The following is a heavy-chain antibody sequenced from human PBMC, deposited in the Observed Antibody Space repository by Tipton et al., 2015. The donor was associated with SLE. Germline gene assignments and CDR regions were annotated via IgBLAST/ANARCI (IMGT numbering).Heavy chain of an antibody. D-gene: IGHD2-21*02. V-gene: IGHV4-34*01. CDR1: GGSFSGYY. Sequence: TLSLTCAVYGGSFSGYYWSWIRQPPGKGLEWIGEINHSGSTNYNPSLKSRVTISVDTSKNQFSLKLNSVTAADTAVYYCARVLVVVTALDYWGQGTLVTVSS. CDR2: INHSGST. CDR3: ARVLVVVTALDY. J-gene: IGHJ4*02.